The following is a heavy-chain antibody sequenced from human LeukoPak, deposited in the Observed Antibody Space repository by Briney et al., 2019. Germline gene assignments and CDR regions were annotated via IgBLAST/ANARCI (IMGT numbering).Heavy chain of an antibody. D-gene: IGHD6-13*01. CDR3: ARQLPIAAAGTVDY. J-gene: IGHJ4*02. CDR1: GFTFDDYG. V-gene: IGHV3-21*01. Sequence: GGSLRLSCAASGFTFDDYGMSWVRQAPGKGLEWVSSISSSSSYIYYADSVRGRFTISRDNAKNSLYLQMNSLRAEDTAVYYCARQLPIAAAGTVDYWGQGTLVSVSS. CDR2: ISSSSSYI.